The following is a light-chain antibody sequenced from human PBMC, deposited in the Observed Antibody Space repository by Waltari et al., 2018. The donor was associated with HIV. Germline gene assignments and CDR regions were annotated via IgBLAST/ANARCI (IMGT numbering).Light chain of an antibody. J-gene: IGKJ2*01. CDR2: GAS. CDR3: HQYHNWPPFT. V-gene: IGKV3-20*01. Sequence: EIVLTQSPGTLSLSPGERATLSCRASQTVSGSYLAWYQQKPGQAPRLLIYGASSRATGIPDRFSGSGSGTDFTLTISRLEPEDFAVYYCHQYHNWPPFTFGQGTKLEI. CDR1: QTVSGSY.